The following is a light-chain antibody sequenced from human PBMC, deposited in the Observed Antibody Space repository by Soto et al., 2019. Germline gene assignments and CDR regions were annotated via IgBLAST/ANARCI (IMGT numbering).Light chain of an antibody. CDR2: GAF. V-gene: IGKV3-15*01. CDR3: QQYKNWPPLT. J-gene: IGKJ4*01. Sequence: EIVMTQSPATLSVSPGETATLSCRASQSVSYNLAWYQQKPGQGPRLLIYGAFTRATGIPARFSGSGSGTEVNLPISSLQSEDFAVYYCQQYKNWPPLTFGGGTKVEIK. CDR1: QSVSYN.